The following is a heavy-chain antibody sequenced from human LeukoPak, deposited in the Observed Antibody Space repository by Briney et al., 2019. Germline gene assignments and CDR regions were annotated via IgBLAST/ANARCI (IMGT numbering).Heavy chain of an antibody. V-gene: IGHV3-11*01. J-gene: IGHJ3*02. Sequence: GGSLRLSCAASEITLSDTWMTWVRQAPGKGLEWVSYISSSGSTIYYADSVKGRFTISRDNAKNSLYLQMNSLRAEDTAVYYCARDPGGMAAFDIWGQGTMVTVSS. CDR3: ARDPGGMAAFDI. CDR1: EITLSDTW. CDR2: ISSSGSTI. D-gene: IGHD3-16*01.